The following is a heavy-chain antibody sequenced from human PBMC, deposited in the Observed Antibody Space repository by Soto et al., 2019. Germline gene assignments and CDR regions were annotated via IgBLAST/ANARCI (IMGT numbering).Heavy chain of an antibody. J-gene: IGHJ6*01. CDR1: GYTFTSYG. V-gene: IGHV1-8*01. CDR2: MNPNSGNT. CDR3: ARVTSNYGYYGMEV. D-gene: IGHD2-2*01. Sequence: ASVKVSCKASGYTFTSYGINWVRQATGQGLEWMGWMNPNSGNTGYAQKFQGRVTMTRNTSISTAYMELSSLRSEDTAVYYCARVTSNYGYYGMEVWGQGATVSVSS.